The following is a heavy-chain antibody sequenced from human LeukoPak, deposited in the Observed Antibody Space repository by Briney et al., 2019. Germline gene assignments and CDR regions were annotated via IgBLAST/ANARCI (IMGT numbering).Heavy chain of an antibody. CDR3: ARLVYCSGGSCYSPGAFDI. J-gene: IGHJ3*02. V-gene: IGHV1-69*04. CDR1: GGTFSSYA. Sequence: SVKVSCKASGGTFSSYAISWVRLAPGQGLEWMGSTIPILGIANYAQKFQGRVTITADKSTSTAYMELSSLRSEDTAVYYCARLVYCSGGSCYSPGAFDIWGQGTMVTVSS. CDR2: TIPILGIA. D-gene: IGHD2-15*01.